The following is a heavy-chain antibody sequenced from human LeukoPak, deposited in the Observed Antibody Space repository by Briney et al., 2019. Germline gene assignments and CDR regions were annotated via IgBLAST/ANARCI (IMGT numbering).Heavy chain of an antibody. CDR2: IWYDGSNK. D-gene: IGHD2/OR15-2a*01. CDR1: GFTFSSYG. J-gene: IGHJ4*02. Sequence: GGSLRLSCAASGFTFSSYGMHWVRQAPGKGLEWVALIWYDGSNKYYTDSVKGRLTISRDNSKNTLYLQMNSLKAEDTAIYYCAREGPRGNSQFDYWGQGTLVTVSS. V-gene: IGHV3-33*08. CDR3: AREGPRGNSQFDY.